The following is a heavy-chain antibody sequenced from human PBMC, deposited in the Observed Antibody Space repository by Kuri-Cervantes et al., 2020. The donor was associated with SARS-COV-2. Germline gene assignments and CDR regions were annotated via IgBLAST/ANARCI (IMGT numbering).Heavy chain of an antibody. CDR3: AIRDPLAGDNYFDP. D-gene: IGHD1-26*01. J-gene: IGHJ5*02. V-gene: IGHV4-4*07. CDR2: IYTSGST. CDR1: GGSISSYY. Sequence: GSLRLSCTVSGGSISSYYWSWIRQPAGKGLEWIGRIYTSGSTNYNPSLKSRVTMSVDTSKNQLSLKVNSATAADTAVYYCAIRDPLAGDNYFDPWGQGILVTVSS.